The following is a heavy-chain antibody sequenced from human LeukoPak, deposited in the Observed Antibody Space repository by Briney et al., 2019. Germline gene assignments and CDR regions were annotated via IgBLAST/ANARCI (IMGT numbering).Heavy chain of an antibody. V-gene: IGHV3-74*01. J-gene: IGHJ4*02. CDR1: GFSFRSSW. CDR3: ARDLGSGTPLDC. Sequence: PGGSLRLSCGAPGFSFRSSWMHWVRPAPGEGPVWVSLIRGDGTSTSYADSVKGRFTISRDNAKNTVYLQMNSLRAEDTAVDYCARDLGSGTPLDCRGQGTLVTVSS. CDR2: IRGDGTST. D-gene: IGHD1-7*01.